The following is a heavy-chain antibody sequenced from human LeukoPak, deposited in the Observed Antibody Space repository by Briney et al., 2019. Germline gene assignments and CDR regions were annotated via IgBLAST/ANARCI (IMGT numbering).Heavy chain of an antibody. J-gene: IGHJ6*02. V-gene: IGHV3-30-3*01. CDR2: ISYDGSNK. CDR3: ASLPNVLLWFGAPSTASMDV. CDR1: GFTFSSYA. D-gene: IGHD3-10*01. Sequence: GGSLRLSCAASGFTFSSYAMHWVRQAPGKGLEWVAVISYDGSNKYYADSVKGRFTISRDNSKNTLYLQMNSLRAEDTAVYYCASLPNVLLWFGAPSTASMDVWGQGTTVTVSS.